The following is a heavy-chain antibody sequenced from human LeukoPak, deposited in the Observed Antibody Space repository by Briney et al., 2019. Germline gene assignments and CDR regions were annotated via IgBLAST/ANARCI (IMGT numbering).Heavy chain of an antibody. CDR2: VSGSGDNT. J-gene: IGHJ4*02. Sequence: GGSLRLSCAASGFTFSSYDMNWVRQAPGKGLEWVPGVSGSGDNTYYADSVKGRFTISRDNSKSTLYLQMNSLRVEDTAIYYCSKPMQPYSSAWSAPFDYWGQGTLVTVSS. CDR1: GFTFSSYD. D-gene: IGHD6-19*01. CDR3: SKPMQPYSSAWSAPFDY. V-gene: IGHV3-23*01.